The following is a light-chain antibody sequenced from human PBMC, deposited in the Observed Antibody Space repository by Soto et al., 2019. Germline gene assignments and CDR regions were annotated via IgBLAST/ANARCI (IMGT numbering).Light chain of an antibody. CDR3: QQYGTSPWT. CDR2: GAS. Sequence: EIVLTQSPGTLSLSPGERATLSCRASQSVSSSYLAWYQRKPGQAPRLLIYGASSRATGIPDTFSGSGSGTDFTLTISRLEPEDFAVYYCQQYGTSPWTFGQGTKVDIK. CDR1: QSVSSSY. V-gene: IGKV3-20*01. J-gene: IGKJ1*01.